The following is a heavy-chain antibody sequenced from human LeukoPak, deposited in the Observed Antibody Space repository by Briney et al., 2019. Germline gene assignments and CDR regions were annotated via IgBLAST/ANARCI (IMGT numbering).Heavy chain of an antibody. Sequence: PGGSLRLSCAASGFTFSSYGMHWVRQAPGKGLEWLAVMSYDGSNKYYADSVKGRFTISRDNSKNTLYLQMNSLRAEDTAVYYCAKGFPTPYGDYFDYWGQGTLVTVSS. CDR2: MSYDGSNK. V-gene: IGHV3-30*18. CDR3: AKGFPTPYGDYFDY. CDR1: GFTFSSYG. J-gene: IGHJ4*02. D-gene: IGHD4-17*01.